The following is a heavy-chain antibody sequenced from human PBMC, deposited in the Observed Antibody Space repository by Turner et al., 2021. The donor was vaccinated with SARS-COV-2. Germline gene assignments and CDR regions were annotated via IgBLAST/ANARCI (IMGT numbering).Heavy chain of an antibody. CDR1: RGSFTDSY. D-gene: IGHD2-21*02. CDR2: INHSGIT. Sequence: QVHLPPWGKQLVKPSETLSLTCAVYRGSFTDSYWSWIRQSPERGLEWIGEINHSGITNINPSLKSRVTMSVDTPKNQFSLKLISVTAAETAIYYCARGSVTWGQGTLVTVSS. J-gene: IGHJ4*02. V-gene: IGHV4-34*01. CDR3: ARGSVT.